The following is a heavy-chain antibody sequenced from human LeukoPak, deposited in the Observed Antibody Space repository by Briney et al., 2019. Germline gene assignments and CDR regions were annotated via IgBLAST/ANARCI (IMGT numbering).Heavy chain of an antibody. CDR3: ARMYSGSYGGIDY. CDR1: GGSISSGGYY. V-gene: IGHV4-31*03. CDR2: IYYSGST. J-gene: IGHJ4*02. D-gene: IGHD1-26*01. Sequence: ASETLSLTCTVSGGSISSGGYYWSWIRQHPGKGLEWIGYIYYSGSTYYNPSLKSRVTISVDTSKNQFSLKLSSVTAADTAVYYCARMYSGSYGGIDYWGQGTLVTVSS.